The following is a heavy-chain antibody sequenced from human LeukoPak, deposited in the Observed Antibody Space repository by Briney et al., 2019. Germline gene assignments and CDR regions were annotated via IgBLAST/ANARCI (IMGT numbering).Heavy chain of an antibody. Sequence: SETLSLTCTVSGGSIDSYYWTWIRQPPGKGLEWIAYIFYSASTNYNPSLKSRTTITVDTSKNQFSLKLRSVTAADMAVYYCARGRTSGGYPHFDSWGQGIQVTVSS. D-gene: IGHD6-19*01. V-gene: IGHV4-59*01. CDR3: ARGRTSGGYPHFDS. CDR1: GGSIDSYY. J-gene: IGHJ4*02. CDR2: IFYSAST.